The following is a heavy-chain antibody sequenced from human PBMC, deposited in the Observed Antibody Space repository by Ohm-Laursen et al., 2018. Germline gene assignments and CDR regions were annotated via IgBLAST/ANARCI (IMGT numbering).Heavy chain of an antibody. CDR2: INHSGST. J-gene: IGHJ5*02. D-gene: IGHD3/OR15-3a*01. CDR1: GGSFSGYY. V-gene: IGHV4-34*01. CDR3: ARARLKRGLNWFDP. Sequence: PSETLSLTCAVYGGSFSGYYWSWIRQPPGKGLEWIGEINHSGSTNYNPSLKSRVTISVDTSKNQFSLKVSSVTAADTAVYHCARARLKRGLNWFDPWGQGTLVTVSS.